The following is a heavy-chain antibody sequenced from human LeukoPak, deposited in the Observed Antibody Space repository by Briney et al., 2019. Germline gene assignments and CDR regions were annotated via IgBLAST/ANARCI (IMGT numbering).Heavy chain of an antibody. V-gene: IGHV4-34*01. D-gene: IGHD2-15*01. J-gene: IGHJ3*02. CDR2: INHSGST. CDR1: GGSFGDYD. Sequence: KPSETLSLTCVVSGGSFGDYDWNWIRQPPGKGLEWIGEINHSGSTNYNPSLKSRVTISVDTSKNQFSLQLSSVTAADTAVYYCAKCSVAPDAFDRWGQGTMVSVSS. CDR3: AKCSVAPDAFDR.